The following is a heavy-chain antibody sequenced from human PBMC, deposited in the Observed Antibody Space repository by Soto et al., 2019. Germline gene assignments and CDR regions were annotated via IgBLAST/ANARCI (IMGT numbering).Heavy chain of an antibody. J-gene: IGHJ6*02. V-gene: IGHV1-18*01. CDR2: ISAYNGNT. D-gene: IGHD6-25*01. Sequence: ASVKVSCKASGYTFNRYGINWVRQAPGQGLEWMGWISAYNGNTNYAQKVQGRVTMTTDTSTSTAYMEVRSLRSDDTAVYYCARQGAALRDYYYGMDVWGQGTTVTVSS. CDR1: GYTFNRYG. CDR3: ARQGAALRDYYYGMDV.